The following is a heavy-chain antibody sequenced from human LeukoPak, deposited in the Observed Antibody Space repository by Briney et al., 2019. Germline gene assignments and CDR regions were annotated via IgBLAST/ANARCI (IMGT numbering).Heavy chain of an antibody. V-gene: IGHV3-72*01. CDR2: IKNKANSYTT. CDR3: AILYGGEAYNWFDL. D-gene: IGHD4-23*01. J-gene: IGHJ5*02. Sequence: PGGSLRLSCAASGFTFSNYYMDWVRQAPGKGLDWVGRIKNKANSYTTQYAASVKGRFTISRDDSQNSLYLQMDSLRTEDTAVYYCAILYGGEAYNWFDLWGQGTLVTVSS. CDR1: GFTFSNYY.